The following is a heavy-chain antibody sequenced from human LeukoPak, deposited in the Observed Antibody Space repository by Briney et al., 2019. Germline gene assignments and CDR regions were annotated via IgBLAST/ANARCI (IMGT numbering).Heavy chain of an antibody. CDR3: ARDPPTYGDYGYFDY. D-gene: IGHD4-17*01. V-gene: IGHV3-33*01. CDR2: IWYDGSNK. CDR1: GFTFSSYG. Sequence: GGSLRLSCAASGFTFSSYGMHWVRQAPGKGLEWVAVIWYDGSNKYYADSVKGRFTISRDNSKNTLYLQMNSLRAEDTAVYYCARDPPTYGDYGYFDYWGQGTLVTVSS. J-gene: IGHJ4*02.